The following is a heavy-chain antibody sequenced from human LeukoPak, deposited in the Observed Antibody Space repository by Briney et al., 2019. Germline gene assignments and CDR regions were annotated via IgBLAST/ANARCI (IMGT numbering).Heavy chain of an antibody. J-gene: IGHJ3*02. D-gene: IGHD3-9*01. CDR1: GYTFTSYY. CDR3: ARDHYGAHLNWLLSGGTDAFDN. V-gene: IGHV1-2*02. Sequence: ASVKVSCKASGYTFTSYYMHWVRQAPGQGLEWMGWFDPNSGGTNYAQKFQGRVTMTRDTSISTAYMELSRLRSDDTAVYYCARDHYGAHLNWLLSGGTDAFDNWGQGTMVTVSS. CDR2: FDPNSGGT.